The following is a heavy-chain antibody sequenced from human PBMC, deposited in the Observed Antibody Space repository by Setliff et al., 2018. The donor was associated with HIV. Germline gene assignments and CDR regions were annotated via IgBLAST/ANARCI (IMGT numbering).Heavy chain of an antibody. CDR2: IYYNGNA. J-gene: IGHJ4*02. V-gene: IGHV4-30-2*01. CDR3: ASRRGIEFYFDI. D-gene: IGHD3-10*01. CDR1: GGSMRSSGYS. Sequence: SETLSLTCAVSGGSMRSSGYSWTWIRQAPGKGLEWVGYIYYNGNAYYNPSLKSRVTISVGSSYNHFSLKLSSVTAADTGVYYCASRRGIEFYFDIWGQGTPVTVSS.